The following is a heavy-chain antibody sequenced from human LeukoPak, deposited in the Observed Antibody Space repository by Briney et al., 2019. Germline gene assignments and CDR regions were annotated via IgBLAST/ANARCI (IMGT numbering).Heavy chain of an antibody. CDR2: IKQDGSEK. J-gene: IGHJ4*02. Sequence: GGSLRLSCAASGFTFSSYWMSWVRQAPGKGLEWVANIKQDGSEKYYVDSVRGRFTISRDNAKNSLYLQMNSLRAEDTAVYYCAKDIDVTMIVVVTPMIDYWGRGTLVTVSS. CDR3: AKDIDVTMIVVVTPMIDY. CDR1: GFTFSSYW. V-gene: IGHV3-7*03. D-gene: IGHD3-22*01.